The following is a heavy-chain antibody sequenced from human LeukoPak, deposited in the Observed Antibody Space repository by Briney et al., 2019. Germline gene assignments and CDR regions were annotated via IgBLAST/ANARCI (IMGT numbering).Heavy chain of an antibody. CDR3: ARDMGYCSSSNCYTYYLDY. J-gene: IGHJ4*02. Sequence: GGSLRLSCVASGFTFSRFEMNWVRQAPGKGQEWVSYISGSGSSIYYAGSVKGRFTISRDNAKNSLYLQMNSLRGEDTAVYYCARDMGYCSSSNCYTYYLDYWGQGTLVTVSS. CDR2: ISGSGSSI. D-gene: IGHD2-2*01. V-gene: IGHV3-48*03. CDR1: GFTFSRFE.